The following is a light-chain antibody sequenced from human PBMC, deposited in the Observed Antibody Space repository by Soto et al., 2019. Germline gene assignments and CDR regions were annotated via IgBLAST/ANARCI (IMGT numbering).Light chain of an antibody. CDR2: EGG. CDR3: CSYAGSSTLV. J-gene: IGLJ2*01. CDR1: SSDVGSYNL. V-gene: IGLV2-23*01. Sequence: QSALTQPASVSGSPGQSITISCTGTSSDVGSYNLVSWYQQHPGTAPKLMIYEGGKRPSGVSNRFSGSKSGNTASLTISGLQAEDEADYYCCSYAGSSTLVFGGGTKLTVL.